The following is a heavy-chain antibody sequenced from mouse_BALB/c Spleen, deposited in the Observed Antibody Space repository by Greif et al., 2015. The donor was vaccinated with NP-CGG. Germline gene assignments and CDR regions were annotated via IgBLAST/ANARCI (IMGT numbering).Heavy chain of an antibody. V-gene: IGHV14-3*02. Sequence: VQLQQSGAELVKPGASVKLSCTASGFNIKDTYIHWVKQRPEQGLEWIGRIDPASGYTKYDPKFQGKATMTADTSSNTAFLHLSILTSEDTSVYYCARNYRYPDYAMDYWGQGTSVTVSS. CDR2: IDPASGYT. D-gene: IGHD2-14*01. CDR1: GFNIKDTY. J-gene: IGHJ4*01. CDR3: ARNYRYPDYAMDY.